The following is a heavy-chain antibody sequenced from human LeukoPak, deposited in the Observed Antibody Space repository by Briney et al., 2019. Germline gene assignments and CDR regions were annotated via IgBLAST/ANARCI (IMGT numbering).Heavy chain of an antibody. D-gene: IGHD3-10*01. CDR1: GGSFSGYY. J-gene: IGHJ6*02. V-gene: IGHV4-34*01. CDR3: ARDRSGGSGSYYYYGMDV. Sequence: SETLSLTCAVYGGSFSGYYWSWIRQPPGKGLEWIGEINHSGSTYYNPSLKSRVTISVDTSKNQFSLKLSSVTAADTAVYYCARDRSGGSGSYYYYGMDVWGQGTTVTVSS. CDR2: INHSGST.